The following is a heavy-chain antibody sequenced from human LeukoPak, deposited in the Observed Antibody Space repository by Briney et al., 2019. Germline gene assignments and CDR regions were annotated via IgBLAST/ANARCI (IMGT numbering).Heavy chain of an antibody. J-gene: IGHJ3*02. CDR3: ARRLRTGGFDI. V-gene: IGHV5-51*01. CDR1: GYRFTTYW. Sequence: AESLHISCMGSGYRFTTYWIDWVRQVPGKGLEWMGLIQPADSQTRYNPSFQGQVTLSDDKSINTAYLQWSSLRPSDTAIYYCARRLRTGGFDIWGQGTEVTVPS. D-gene: IGHD1-1*01. CDR2: IQPADSQT.